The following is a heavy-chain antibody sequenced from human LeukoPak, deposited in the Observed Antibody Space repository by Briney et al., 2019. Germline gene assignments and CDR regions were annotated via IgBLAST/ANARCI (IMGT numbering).Heavy chain of an antibody. CDR1: GFTVISNL. CDR2: IYSGGAT. V-gene: IGHV3-53*01. D-gene: IGHD3-16*02. Sequence: GGSLRLSCAASGFTVISNLMTWVRQSPGRGLEWLSSIYSGGATYYADSVKGRFTISRDHSNNSVSLQMTNLRVEDTAIYYCARGAYRISWPGIDYWGQGTLVTVSS. CDR3: ARGAYRISWPGIDY. J-gene: IGHJ4*02.